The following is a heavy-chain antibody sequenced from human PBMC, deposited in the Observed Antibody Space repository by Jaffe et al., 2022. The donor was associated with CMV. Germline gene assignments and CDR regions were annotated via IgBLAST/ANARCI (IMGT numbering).Heavy chain of an antibody. Sequence: QLQLQESGPGLVKPSETLSLTCTVSGGSISSSSYYWGWIRQPPGKGLEWIGSIYYSGSTYYNPSLKSRVTISVDTSKNQFSLKLSSVTAADTAVYYCARQVGDPVPAAPQINNWFDPWGQGTLVTVSS. D-gene: IGHD2-2*01. V-gene: IGHV4-39*01. J-gene: IGHJ5*02. CDR2: IYYSGST. CDR3: ARQVGDPVPAAPQINNWFDP. CDR1: GGSISSSSYY.